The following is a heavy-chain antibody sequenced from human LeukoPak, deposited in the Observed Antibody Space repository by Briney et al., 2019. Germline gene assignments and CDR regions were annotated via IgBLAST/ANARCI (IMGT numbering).Heavy chain of an antibody. CDR2: INTEGSST. D-gene: IGHD3-16*02. Sequence: GGSLRLSCAASGFTFSNAWMHWVRQAPGKGLVWVSRINTEGSSTSYADSVKGRFTISRDNAKNTLYLQMNSLRAEDTAVYYCARDIDRYYFDYWGQGTLVTVSS. CDR1: GFTFSNAW. J-gene: IGHJ4*02. V-gene: IGHV3-74*01. CDR3: ARDIDRYYFDY.